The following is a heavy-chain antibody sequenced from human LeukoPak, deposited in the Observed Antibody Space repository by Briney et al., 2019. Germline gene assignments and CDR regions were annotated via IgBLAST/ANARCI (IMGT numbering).Heavy chain of an antibody. V-gene: IGHV4-59*08. CDR1: GGSISSYY. CDR2: IYYSGST. CDR3: ARSEYYDFWSGYLGHFDY. D-gene: IGHD3-3*01. J-gene: IGHJ4*02. Sequence: SETLSLTCTVSGGSISSYYWSWIRQPPGKGLEWIGYIYYSGSTNYNPSLKSRVTISVDTSKNQFSLKLSSVTAAGTAVYYCARSEYYDFWSGYLGHFDYWGQGTLVTVSS.